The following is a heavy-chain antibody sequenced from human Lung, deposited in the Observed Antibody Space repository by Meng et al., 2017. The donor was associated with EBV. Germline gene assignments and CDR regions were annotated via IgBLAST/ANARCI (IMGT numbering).Heavy chain of an antibody. CDR3: ARVGGSIAAAPDY. V-gene: IGHV4-39*07. Sequence: LQPQESGPGLVKPSETLSLTCTVSGGSISSSSYYWGWIRQPPGKGLEWIGSIYYSGSTYYNPSLKSRVTISVDTSKNQFSLKLSSVTAADTAVYYCARVGGSIAAAPDYWGQGTLVTVSS. D-gene: IGHD6-13*01. CDR1: GGSISSSSYY. CDR2: IYYSGST. J-gene: IGHJ4*02.